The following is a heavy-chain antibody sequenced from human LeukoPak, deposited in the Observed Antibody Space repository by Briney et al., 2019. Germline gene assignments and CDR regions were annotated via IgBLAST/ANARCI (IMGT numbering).Heavy chain of an antibody. Sequence: PSETLSLTCTVSGGSISSYYWSWIRQPPGKGLEWIEYIYYSGSTNYNPSLKSRVTISVDTSKNQFSLKLSSVTAADTAVYYCAGSFDGRWDYWGQGTLVTVSS. V-gene: IGHV4-59*01. CDR2: IYYSGST. CDR1: GGSISSYY. J-gene: IGHJ4*02. D-gene: IGHD3-9*01. CDR3: AGSFDGRWDY.